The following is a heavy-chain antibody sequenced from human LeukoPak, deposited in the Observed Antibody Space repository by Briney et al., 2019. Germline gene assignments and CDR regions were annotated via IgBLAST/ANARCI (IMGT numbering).Heavy chain of an antibody. J-gene: IGHJ4*02. Sequence: ASVKVSCKSSGYTFTGYYMHWVRQAPRQGLEWMGWINPNSGGTNYAQKFQGRVTMTRATSISTAYMELSRLRSDDTAVYYCRTDRYGDYGDYIDYWGQGTLVTVSS. D-gene: IGHD4-17*01. CDR2: INPNSGGT. CDR3: RTDRYGDYGDYIDY. V-gene: IGHV1-2*02. CDR1: GYTFTGYY.